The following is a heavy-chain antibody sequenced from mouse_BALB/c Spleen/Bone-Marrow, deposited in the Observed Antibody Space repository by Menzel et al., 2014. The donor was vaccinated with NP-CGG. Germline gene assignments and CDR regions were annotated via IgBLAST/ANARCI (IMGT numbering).Heavy chain of an antibody. J-gene: IGHJ4*01. CDR3: ARWYRDSRFAMAC. V-gene: IGHV1-80*01. CDR2: IYPGDGDT. CDR1: GYAFSSYW. D-gene: IGHD2-14*01. Sequence: QVQLQQSGAELVRPGSSVKISCKASGYAFSSYWMNWVKQRPGQGLEWIGQIYPGDGDTNYNGNFKDKATLTVDRSSSTAFMQLSSLTSEDSAVYFCARWYRDSRFAMACWGRGTSVPVSS.